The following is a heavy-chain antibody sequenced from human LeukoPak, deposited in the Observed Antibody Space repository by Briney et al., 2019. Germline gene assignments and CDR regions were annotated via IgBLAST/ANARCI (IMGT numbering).Heavy chain of an antibody. D-gene: IGHD3-9*01. Sequence: GGSLRLSCAASGFTFSSYSMNWVRQAPGKGLEWVSSISSSSSYIYYADSVKGRFTISRDNAKNSLYLQMNSLRAEDTAVYYCARDSSYYDILTGYLPLTRTLDYWGQGTLVTVSS. CDR3: ARDSSYYDILTGYLPLTRTLDY. CDR1: GFTFSSYS. CDR2: ISSSSSYI. V-gene: IGHV3-21*01. J-gene: IGHJ4*02.